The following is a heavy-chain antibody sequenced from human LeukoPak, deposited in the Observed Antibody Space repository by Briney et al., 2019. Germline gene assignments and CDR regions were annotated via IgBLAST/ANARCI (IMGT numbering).Heavy chain of an antibody. J-gene: IGHJ5*02. Sequence: GGSLRLSCAASGFTFSTFAMTWVRQAPGKGLGWVSGVVGGGTTYYADSVKGRFTLSKDNSKKTVYLQMNSLRVEDTAIYYCAKDLHYNDGRWEFDPWGQGALVTVSS. CDR1: GFTFSTFA. CDR3: AKDLHYNDGRWEFDP. CDR2: VVGGGTT. V-gene: IGHV3-23*01. D-gene: IGHD5-24*01.